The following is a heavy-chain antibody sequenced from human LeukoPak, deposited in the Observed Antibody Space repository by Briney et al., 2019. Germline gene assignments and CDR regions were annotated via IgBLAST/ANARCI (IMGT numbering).Heavy chain of an antibody. CDR1: GGSISSYY. D-gene: IGHD2-2*01. CDR2: IYTSGST. J-gene: IGHJ6*03. CDR3: ARLGTSSERYYYYYMDV. V-gene: IGHV4-4*07. Sequence: SETLSLTCTVSGGSISSYYWSWIRQPAGKGLEWIGRIYTSGSTNYNPSLKSRVTMSVDTSKNQFSLKLSSVTAADTAVYYCARLGTSSERYYYYYMDVWGKGTTVTVSS.